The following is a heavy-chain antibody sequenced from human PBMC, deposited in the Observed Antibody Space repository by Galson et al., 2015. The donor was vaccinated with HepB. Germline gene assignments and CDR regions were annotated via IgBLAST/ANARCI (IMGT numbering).Heavy chain of an antibody. CDR3: ARGGQDVPAAYGFDY. Sequence: SVKVSCKASGYTFTSYTIHWVRLAPGQRPEWMGCLNPANDNIRYSQNLQDRLTITTDTSASTAYLELSTLRSEDAAVYYCARGGQDVPAAYGFDYWGQGTLVTVSS. V-gene: IGHV1-3*01. CDR1: GYTFTSYT. D-gene: IGHD2-2*01. CDR2: LNPANDNI. J-gene: IGHJ4*02.